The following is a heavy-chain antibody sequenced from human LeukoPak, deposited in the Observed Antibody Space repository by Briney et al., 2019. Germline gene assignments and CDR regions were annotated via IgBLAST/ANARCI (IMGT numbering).Heavy chain of an antibody. CDR1: GYTFIGYY. J-gene: IGHJ4*02. CDR2: INPNSGGT. D-gene: IGHD3-3*01. Sequence: ASVKVSCKASGYTFIGYYMHWVRQAPGQGLEWMGWINPNSGGTNYAQKFQGRVTMTRDTSISTAYMELSRLRSDDTAVYYCARALTIFGVVIIHGYWGQGTLVTVSS. V-gene: IGHV1-2*02. CDR3: ARALTIFGVVIIHGY.